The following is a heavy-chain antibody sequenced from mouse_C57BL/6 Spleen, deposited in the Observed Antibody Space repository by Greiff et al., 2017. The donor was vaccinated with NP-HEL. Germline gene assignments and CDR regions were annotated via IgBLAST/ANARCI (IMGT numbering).Heavy chain of an antibody. CDR2: IRSKSNNYAT. J-gene: IGHJ2*01. V-gene: IGHV10-1*01. CDR1: GFSFNTYA. D-gene: IGHD1-1*01. Sequence: EVKLMESGGGLVQPKGSLKLSCAASGFSFNTYAMNWVRQAPGKGLEWVARIRSKSNNYATYYADSVKDGFTISRDDSESMLYLQMNNLKTEDTAMYYCVRQGTVYYFDYWGQGTTLTVSS. CDR3: VRQGTVYYFDY.